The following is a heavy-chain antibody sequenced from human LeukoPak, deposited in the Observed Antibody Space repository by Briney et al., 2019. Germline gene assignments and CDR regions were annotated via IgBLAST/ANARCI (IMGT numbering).Heavy chain of an antibody. Sequence: ASVKVSCKASGGTFSSYAISWVRQAPGQGLEWMGGIIPIFGTANYAQKFQGRVTITADESTSTAYMELSSLRSEDTAVYYCARGDGGSSTVTIYWFDSWGRGTLVTVSS. CDR2: IIPIFGTA. D-gene: IGHD4-17*01. V-gene: IGHV1-69*13. J-gene: IGHJ5*01. CDR3: ARGDGGSSTVTIYWFDS. CDR1: GGTFSSYA.